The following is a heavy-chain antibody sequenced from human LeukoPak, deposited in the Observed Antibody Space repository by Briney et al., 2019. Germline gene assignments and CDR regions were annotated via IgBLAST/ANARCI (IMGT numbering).Heavy chain of an antibody. D-gene: IGHD5-24*01. V-gene: IGHV4-4*09. J-gene: IGHJ5*02. CDR3: ARLKDGYNWGNWFDP. Sequence: PSETLSLTCTVSGGSLSSYFWSWIRQPPGRGLEWIGYIYTCGSTNYNPSLKSRVTISVDTSKNQFSLKLSSVTAADTAVYYCARLKDGYNWGNWFDPWGQGTLVTVSS. CDR2: IYTCGST. CDR1: GGSLSSYF.